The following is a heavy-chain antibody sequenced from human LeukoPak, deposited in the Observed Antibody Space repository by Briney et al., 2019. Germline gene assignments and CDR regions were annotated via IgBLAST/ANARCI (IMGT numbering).Heavy chain of an antibody. D-gene: IGHD1-26*01. V-gene: IGHV1-24*01. CDR1: GYTLTELS. J-gene: IGHJ4*02. CDR2: FDPEDGET. Sequence: ASVKVSCKVSGYTLTELSMHWVRQAPGKGLEWMGGFDPEDGETIYAQKFQGRVTMTEDTSTDTAYMELSSLRSEDTAVYYCATLRRELLRSSVCYFDYWGQGTLATVSS. CDR3: ATLRRELLRSSVCYFDY.